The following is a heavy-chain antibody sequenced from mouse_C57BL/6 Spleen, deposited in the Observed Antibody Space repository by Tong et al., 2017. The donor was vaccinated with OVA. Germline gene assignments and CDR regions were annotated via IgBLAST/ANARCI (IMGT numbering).Heavy chain of an antibody. CDR2: INPSSGYT. J-gene: IGHJ4*01. CDR1: GYTFTSYW. D-gene: IGHD2-5*01. CDR3: ARSNYLYAMDY. V-gene: IGHV1-7*01. Sequence: VQLQESGAELAKPGASVKLSCKASGYTFTSYWMHWVKQRPGQGLEWIGYINPSSGYTKYNQKFKDKSTLTADKSSSTAYMQLSSMTSEDAAVYYCARSNYLYAMDYWGQGTSVTVSS.